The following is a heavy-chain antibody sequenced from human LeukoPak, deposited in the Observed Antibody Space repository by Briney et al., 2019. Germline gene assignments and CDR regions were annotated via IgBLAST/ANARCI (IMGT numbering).Heavy chain of an antibody. Sequence: PGGSLRLSCAVSGFTFSNAWMNWVRQAPGKGLEWVSSISSSSSYIYYADSVKGRFTISRDNAKNSLYLQMNSLRAEDTAVYYCARELSSSSSPPYYYGMDVWGQGTTVTVSS. V-gene: IGHV3-21*01. D-gene: IGHD6-6*01. CDR3: ARELSSSSSPPYYYGMDV. CDR2: ISSSSSYI. CDR1: GFTFSNAW. J-gene: IGHJ6*02.